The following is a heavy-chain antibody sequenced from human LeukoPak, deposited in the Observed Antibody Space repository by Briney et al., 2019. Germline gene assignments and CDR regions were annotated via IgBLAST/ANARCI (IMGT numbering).Heavy chain of an antibody. J-gene: IGHJ6*03. V-gene: IGHV3-48*02. D-gene: IGHD5-12*01. CDR1: GFTFSSYS. Sequence: GGSLRPSCAASGFTFSSYSMNWVRQAPGKGLEWVSYISSSSSTIYYADSVKGRFTISRDNAKNSLYLQMNSLRDEDTAVYYCARRVAVATITGSRFGYYYYMDVWGKGTTVTVSS. CDR3: ARRVAVATITGSRFGYYYYMDV. CDR2: ISSSSSTI.